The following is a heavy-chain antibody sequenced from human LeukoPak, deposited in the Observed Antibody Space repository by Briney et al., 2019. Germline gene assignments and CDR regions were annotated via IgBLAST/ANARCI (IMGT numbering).Heavy chain of an antibody. CDR1: GFTFSSYG. CDR3: AKDLYCSSTSCYDPYYYYYGMDV. D-gene: IGHD2-2*01. CDR2: ISYDGSNK. J-gene: IGHJ6*02. V-gene: IGHV3-30*18. Sequence: GGSLRLSCAASGFTFSSYGMHWVRQAPGKGLEWVAVISYDGSNKYYADSVKGRFTISRDNSKNTLYLQMNSLRAEDTAVYYCAKDLYCSSTSCYDPYYYYYGMDVWGQGPTVTVSS.